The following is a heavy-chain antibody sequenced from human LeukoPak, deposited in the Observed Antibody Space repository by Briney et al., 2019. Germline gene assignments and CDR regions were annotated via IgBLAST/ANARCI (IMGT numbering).Heavy chain of an antibody. Sequence: PGGSLRLSCAASGFIFSRYAMGWVRQPPGKGLEWVSTISGSGGTTYYADSVKGRFTISRDSSKSTLYLQMNSLRAEDTAVYYCAKDGDMWGQGTMVTVSS. J-gene: IGHJ3*02. CDR2: ISGSGGTT. V-gene: IGHV3-23*01. CDR3: AKDGDM. CDR1: GFIFSRYA.